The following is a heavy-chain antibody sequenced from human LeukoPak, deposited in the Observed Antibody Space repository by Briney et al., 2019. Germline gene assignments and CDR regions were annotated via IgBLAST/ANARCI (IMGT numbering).Heavy chain of an antibody. CDR3: ARSNLRSGFTSPIRY. V-gene: IGHV1-8*01. CDR1: GYTFTSYD. Sequence: ASVKVSCKASGYTFTSYDINRVRQATGQGLEWMGWMNPNRGNTGYAQKFQGRVTMTRDTSISPAYMELSSLGSEDTAVYYCARSNLRSGFTSPIRYWGQGTLVTVSS. D-gene: IGHD3-3*01. J-gene: IGHJ4*02. CDR2: MNPNRGNT.